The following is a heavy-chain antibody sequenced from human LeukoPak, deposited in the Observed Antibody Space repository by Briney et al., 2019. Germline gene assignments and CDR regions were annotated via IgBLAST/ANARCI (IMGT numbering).Heavy chain of an antibody. CDR2: INHSGST. V-gene: IGHV4-34*01. CDR3: ARRLGPITIQLYNWFDP. Sequence: SETLSLTCAVYGGSFSTYSWNWIRQPLGKGLGWIGEINHSGSTNYNPSLKSRVTISVDTSKNQFSLKLSSVTAADTAVYYCARRLGPITIQLYNWFDPWGQGTLVTISS. CDR1: GGSFSTYS. D-gene: IGHD3-3*01. J-gene: IGHJ5*02.